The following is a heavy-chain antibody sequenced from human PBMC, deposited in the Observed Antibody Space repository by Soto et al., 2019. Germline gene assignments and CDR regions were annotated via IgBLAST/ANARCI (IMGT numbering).Heavy chain of an antibody. CDR1: GESFSGYY. CDR3: ARARYSGSYRGFYYYYGMDV. Sequence: SETLSLTCAVYGESFSGYYWTWIRQPPGKGLEWIGEIHSRGNTNFNPSLKSRVTMSVDTSKNQFSLNLTSVTAADTAVYYCARARYSGSYRGFYYYYGMDVWGQGTTVTVSS. D-gene: IGHD1-26*01. CDR2: IHSRGNT. V-gene: IGHV4-34*01. J-gene: IGHJ6*02.